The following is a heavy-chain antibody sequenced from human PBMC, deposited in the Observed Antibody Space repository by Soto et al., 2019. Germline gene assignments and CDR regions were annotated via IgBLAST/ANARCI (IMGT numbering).Heavy chain of an antibody. CDR2: IDWDDDK. D-gene: IGHD3-9*01. CDR1: GFSLSTSGMC. V-gene: IGHV2-70*01. J-gene: IGHJ4*02. CDR3: ARIPYDILTGYYSGFDY. Sequence: GSGPTLVNPTQTLTLTCTFSGFSLSTSGMCVSWIRQPPGKALEWLALIDWDDDKYYSTSLKTRLTISKDTSKNKVVLTMTNMDPVDTATYYCARIPYDILTGYYSGFDYWGQGTLVTVSS.